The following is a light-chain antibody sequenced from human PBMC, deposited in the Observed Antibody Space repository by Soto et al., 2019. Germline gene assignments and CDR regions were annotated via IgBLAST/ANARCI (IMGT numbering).Light chain of an antibody. V-gene: IGKV3-20*01. CDR2: GAS. J-gene: IGKJ2*01. Sequence: EIVLTQSPGTLSLSPGERASLSCRASQSVPANYLAWYQQKPGQAPRLLIYGASTRATGIPDRFSGSGSGTDFTLTISSLEPEDFAVYYCHQYGVSSGTFGQGTHLEIK. CDR1: QSVPANY. CDR3: HQYGVSSGT.